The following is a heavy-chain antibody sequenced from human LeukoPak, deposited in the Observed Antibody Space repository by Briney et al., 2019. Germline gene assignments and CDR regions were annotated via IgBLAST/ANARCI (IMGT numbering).Heavy chain of an antibody. CDR1: GFTFSSYA. Sequence: GSLEPSFAAPGFTFSSYAMSWVRQAPGKGLEWVPAISGSGGSTYYTDSVKGRFTISRDNSKNTLYLQMNSLRAEDTAVYYCAKDRELTGEYYFDYWGQGTLVTVSS. J-gene: IGHJ4*02. CDR3: AKDRELTGEYYFDY. V-gene: IGHV3-23*01. CDR2: ISGSGGST. D-gene: IGHD3-9*01.